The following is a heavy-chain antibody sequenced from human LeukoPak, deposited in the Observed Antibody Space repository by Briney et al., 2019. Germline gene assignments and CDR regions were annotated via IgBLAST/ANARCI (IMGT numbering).Heavy chain of an antibody. Sequence: SVKVSCKASGGTFSSYTISWVRQAPGQGLEWMGRIIPNLGIANYAQKFQGRVTITADKSTSTAYMELSSLRSEDTAVYYCARGGSGYSYGYVDYWGQGTLVTVSS. V-gene: IGHV1-69*02. CDR1: GGTFSSYT. J-gene: IGHJ4*02. D-gene: IGHD5-18*01. CDR2: IIPNLGIA. CDR3: ARGGSGYSYGYVDY.